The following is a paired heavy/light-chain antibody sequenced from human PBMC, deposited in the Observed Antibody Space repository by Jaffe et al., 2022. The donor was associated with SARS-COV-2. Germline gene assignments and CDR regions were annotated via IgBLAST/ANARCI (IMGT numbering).Heavy chain of an antibody. V-gene: IGHV5-51*01. J-gene: IGHJ4*02. Sequence: EVQLVQSGAEVKKPGESLKISCKGSGYSFPNYWIGWVRQLPGRGLEWMGIIYPGDSDTRYSPSFRGQVTISADTSFSTAYLQWSSLKASDSAMYYCARLEALVAAHDYWGQGTLVTVSS. CDR3: ARLEALVAAHDY. CDR2: IYPGDSDT. CDR1: GYSFPNYW. D-gene: IGHD2-15*01.
Light chain of an antibody. Sequence: DIQMTQSPSTLSASVGDGVTITCRASQSISSWLAWYQQKPGKAPKLLIYLASSLQSGVPSRFSGSGSGTEFTLTISNLQPDDFATYYCQQYSSYSPYTFGQGTKLEIK. CDR3: QQYSSYSPYT. CDR1: QSISSW. J-gene: IGKJ2*01. V-gene: IGKV1-5*03. CDR2: LAS.